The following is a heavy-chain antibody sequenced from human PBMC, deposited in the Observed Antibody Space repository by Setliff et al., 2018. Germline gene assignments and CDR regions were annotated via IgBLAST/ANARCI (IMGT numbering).Heavy chain of an antibody. CDR2: IYSSGST. CDR3: ARVRVVVIGNYYYYYGMDV. Sequence: PSETLSLTCTVSGGSISSYYWSWIRQPPGKGLEWIGCIYSSGSTYYNPSLKSRVSISVDTSKNQFSLKPSSVTAADTAVYYCARVRVVVIGNYYYYYGMDVWGQGTTVTVSS. V-gene: IGHV4-59*12. J-gene: IGHJ6*02. CDR1: GGSISSYY. D-gene: IGHD2-15*01.